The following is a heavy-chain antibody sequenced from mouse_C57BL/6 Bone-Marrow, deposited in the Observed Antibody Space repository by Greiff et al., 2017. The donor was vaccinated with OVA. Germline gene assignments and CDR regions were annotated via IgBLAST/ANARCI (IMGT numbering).Heavy chain of an antibody. V-gene: IGHV1-76*01. CDR3: AREDCYFFEY. Sequence: VQLQQSGAEVVRPGASVKLSCKASGYTFTNHYINWVKQRPGQGLEWIARIYPGSGNTYYNEKFKGKATLTADKSSNTAYMQLSSLTSEDSAVYFCAREDCYFFEYWGQGTTLTVSS. CDR2: IYPGSGNT. CDR1: GYTFTNHY. J-gene: IGHJ2*01.